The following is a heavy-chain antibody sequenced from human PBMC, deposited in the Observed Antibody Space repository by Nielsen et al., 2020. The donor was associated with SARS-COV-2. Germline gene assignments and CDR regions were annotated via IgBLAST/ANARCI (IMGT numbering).Heavy chain of an antibody. J-gene: IGHJ2*01. CDR1: GFTFSSYW. D-gene: IGHD3-10*01. CDR3: ARAIRGGGSGSNWYFDF. V-gene: IGHV3-74*01. CDR2: INSDGSGA. Sequence: GGSLRLSCAASGFTFSSYWMHWVRQVPGTGLVWVSRINSDGSGATYADSVKGRFTISRENVRNSLYLQLNSLRVGDTAVYYCARAIRGGGSGSNWYFDFWGRGTLVTVSS.